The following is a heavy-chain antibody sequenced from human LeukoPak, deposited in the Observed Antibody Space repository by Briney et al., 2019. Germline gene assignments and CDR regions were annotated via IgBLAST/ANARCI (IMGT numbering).Heavy chain of an antibody. Sequence: GGSLRLSCAASGFTFSDYSMHWVRQTPCKGLEWVALIWNDGSNKYYAESVKGRFTISRDNSKNTLYLQMNSLKVEDTALYYSARDRGYTYGHPLDYWGQGTLVTVSS. J-gene: IGHJ4*02. V-gene: IGHV3-33*01. CDR2: IWNDGSNK. D-gene: IGHD5-18*01. CDR3: ARDRGYTYGHPLDY. CDR1: GFTFSDYS.